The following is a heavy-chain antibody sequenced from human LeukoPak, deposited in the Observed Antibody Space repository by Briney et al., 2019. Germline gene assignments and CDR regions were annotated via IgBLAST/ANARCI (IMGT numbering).Heavy chain of an antibody. CDR2: IKQDGSEK. J-gene: IGHJ4*02. Sequence: AGGSLRLSCAASGFTFSSYWMSWVRQAPGKGLEWVANIKQDGSEKYYVDSVKGRFTISRDNAKNSLYLQMNSLRAEDTAVYYCARDRMAAGRGPLSDYWGQGTLVTVSS. CDR1: GFTFSSYW. CDR3: ARDRMAAGRGPLSDY. D-gene: IGHD6-13*01. V-gene: IGHV3-7*01.